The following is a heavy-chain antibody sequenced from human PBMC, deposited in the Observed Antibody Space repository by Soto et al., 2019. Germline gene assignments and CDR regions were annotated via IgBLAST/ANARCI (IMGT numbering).Heavy chain of an antibody. CDR2: TYYRSKWYN. D-gene: IGHD6-13*01. J-gene: IGHJ4*02. Sequence: QSQTLSLTCAISGDSVSSNSAAWNWIRQSPSRGLEWLGRTYYRSKWYNDYAVSVKSRITINPDTSKNQFSLQLNSVTPEDTAVYYCAREVHSTGYSSSWYSYWGQGTLVTVSS. CDR3: AREVHSTGYSSSWYSY. V-gene: IGHV6-1*01. CDR1: GDSVSSNSAA.